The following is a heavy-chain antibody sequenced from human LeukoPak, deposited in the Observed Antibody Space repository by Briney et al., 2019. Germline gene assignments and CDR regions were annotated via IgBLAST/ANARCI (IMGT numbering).Heavy chain of an antibody. CDR2: INTDGSST. J-gene: IGHJ4*02. CDR3: ARVGEYYYDSTGFGY. Sequence: GGSLRLSCAASGFTFSSYWMHWVRQAPGKGLVWVSRINTDGSSTNYADSVKGRFTISRDKAKNTLYMQMNSLTAEDTAVYYCARVGEYYYDSTGFGYWGQGTLVTVSS. D-gene: IGHD3-22*01. V-gene: IGHV3-74*01. CDR1: GFTFSSYW.